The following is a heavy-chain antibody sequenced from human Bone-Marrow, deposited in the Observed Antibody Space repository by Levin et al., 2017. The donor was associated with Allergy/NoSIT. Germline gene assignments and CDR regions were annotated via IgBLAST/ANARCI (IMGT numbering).Heavy chain of an antibody. Sequence: SETLSLTCTVSGGSISSSSYYWGWIRQPPGKGLEWIGSIYYSGSTYYNPSLKSRVTISVDTSKNQFSLKLSSVTAADTAVYYCARHTDYDILTGDRDAFDIWGQGTMVTVSS. CDR2: IYYSGST. CDR3: ARHTDYDILTGDRDAFDI. V-gene: IGHV4-39*01. CDR1: GGSISSSSYY. D-gene: IGHD3-9*01. J-gene: IGHJ3*02.